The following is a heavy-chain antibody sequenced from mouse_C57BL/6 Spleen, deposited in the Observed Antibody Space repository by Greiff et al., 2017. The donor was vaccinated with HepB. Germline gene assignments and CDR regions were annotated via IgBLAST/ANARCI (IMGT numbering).Heavy chain of an antibody. V-gene: IGHV1-55*01. CDR1: GYTFTSYW. J-gene: IGHJ2*01. Sequence: QVQLQQSGAELVKPGASVKMSCKASGYTFTSYWITWVKQRPGQGLEWIGDIYPGSGSTNYNEKFKSKATLTVDTSSSTAYMQLSSLTSEDSAVYYGARGDGNYEYYFDYWGQGTTLTVSS. CDR2: IYPGSGST. D-gene: IGHD2-1*01. CDR3: ARGDGNYEYYFDY.